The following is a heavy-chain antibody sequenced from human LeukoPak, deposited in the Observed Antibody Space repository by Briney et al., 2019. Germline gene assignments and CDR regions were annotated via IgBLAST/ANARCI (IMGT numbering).Heavy chain of an antibody. CDR3: ARTVTVTSFSFDY. V-gene: IGHV4-59*12. J-gene: IGHJ4*02. D-gene: IGHD4-17*01. Sequence: SETLSLTCSVSGGSISENYWNWIRQPPGKGLEWIGYIYNSGNTNYNPSLRSRVTISVDTSKNQFSLKLSSVTAADTAVYYCARTVTVTSFSFDYWGQGTLVTVSS. CDR2: IYNSGNT. CDR1: GGSISENY.